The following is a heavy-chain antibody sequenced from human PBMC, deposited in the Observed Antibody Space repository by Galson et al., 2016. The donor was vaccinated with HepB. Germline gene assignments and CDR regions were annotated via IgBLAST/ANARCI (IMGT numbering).Heavy chain of an antibody. V-gene: IGHV5-51*01. J-gene: IGHJ2*01. CDR2: IYPGDSET. D-gene: IGHD6-19*01. CDR3: ARLLWLGRNWYFDL. CDR1: GYIFANHW. Sequence: QSGAEVKKPGESLKISCKTSGYIFANHWIGWVRQLPGKGLEWLGIIYPGDSETTYSPSFQGQVTLSADKSTSTADLHWSRLKASDPAMYYCARLLWLGRNWYFDLWGRGTLVTVSS.